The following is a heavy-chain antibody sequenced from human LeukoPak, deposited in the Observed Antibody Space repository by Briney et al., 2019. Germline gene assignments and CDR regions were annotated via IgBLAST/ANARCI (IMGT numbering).Heavy chain of an antibody. CDR1: GGSISSGSYY. J-gene: IGHJ5*02. Sequence: SQTLSLTCTVSGGSISSGSYYWSWIRQPAGKRLEWIGYIYYSGSTNYNPSLKSRVTISVDTSKNQFSLKLSSVTAADTAVYYCARAHGYSYGYGTPFDPWGQGTLVTVSS. CDR3: ARAHGYSYGYGTPFDP. D-gene: IGHD5-18*01. CDR2: IYYSGST. V-gene: IGHV4-61*10.